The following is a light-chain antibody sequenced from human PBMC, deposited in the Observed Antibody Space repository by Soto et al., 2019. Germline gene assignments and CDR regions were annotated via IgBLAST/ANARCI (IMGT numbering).Light chain of an antibody. V-gene: IGKV3-15*01. Sequence: EIMMTQSPATLSVSPGERAAPSCRASQSIQSDLAWYQQKPGQGPRLLIYGASTRATGIPVRFSGSGSGTEFTLTISRLQSEDFALYFCQQYNNWPWTFGQGTKVEIK. CDR1: QSIQSD. CDR3: QQYNNWPWT. CDR2: GAS. J-gene: IGKJ1*01.